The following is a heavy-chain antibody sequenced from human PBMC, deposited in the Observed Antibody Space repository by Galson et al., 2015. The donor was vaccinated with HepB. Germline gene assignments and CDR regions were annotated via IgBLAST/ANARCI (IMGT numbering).Heavy chain of an antibody. D-gene: IGHD3-3*01. CDR1: GFSFGDSA. J-gene: IGHJ3*01. V-gene: IGHV3-49*04. CDR2: MRSWAWVGTR. Sequence: SLRLSGAGGGFSFGDSAMSWVRRGPGKGAEGGGLMRSWAWVGTRGYAPSVKGRFTISSDDSKRIAYLQMNSLKTEDTDVYSCTRDYPPSVLRFLEWYDAFDLWGPGTMLTLSS. CDR3: TRDYPPSVLRFLEWYDAFDL.